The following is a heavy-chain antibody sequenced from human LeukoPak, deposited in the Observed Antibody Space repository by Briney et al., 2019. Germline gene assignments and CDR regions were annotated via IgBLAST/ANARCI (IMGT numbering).Heavy chain of an antibody. J-gene: IGHJ3*02. CDR2: ISDSGGIT. CDR1: GFTFSIYP. Sequence: GGSLRLSCVASGFTFSIYPMTWVRQAPGKGPEWVSIISDSGGITYYADSVTGRFTISRDNSKNTLYLQMNSLRAEDTAVYYCVRDTRGAAAADDPFDIWGQGTTVTVSS. D-gene: IGHD6-13*01. V-gene: IGHV3-23*01. CDR3: VRDTRGAAAADDPFDI.